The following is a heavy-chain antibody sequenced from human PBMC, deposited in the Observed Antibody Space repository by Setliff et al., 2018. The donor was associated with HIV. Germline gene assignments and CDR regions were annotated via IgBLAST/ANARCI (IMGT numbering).Heavy chain of an antibody. J-gene: IGHJ6*03. D-gene: IGHD5-12*01. CDR2: IHYTGST. V-gene: IGHV4-39*07. CDR1: GGSISSGSYY. CDR3: ATNREMATINYYYYYMDV. Sequence: PSETLSLTCTVSGGSISSGSYYWGWIRQPPGKGLEWIGYIHYTGSTYYNPSLKSRATISLDTSKNQFSLKLTSVTAADTAVYYCATNREMATINYYYYYMDVWGTGTTVTVSS.